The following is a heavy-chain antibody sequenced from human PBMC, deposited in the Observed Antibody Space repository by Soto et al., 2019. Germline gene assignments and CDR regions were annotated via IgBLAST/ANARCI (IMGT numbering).Heavy chain of an antibody. CDR3: AAGLVGATYSYYYYGMDV. D-gene: IGHD1-26*01. V-gene: IGHV1-24*01. CDR2: FDPEDGET. Sequence: GASVKVSCKVSGYTLTELSMHWVRQAPGKGLEWMGGFDPEDGETIYAQKFQGRVTMTEDTSTDTAYMELSSLRSEDTAVYYCAAGLVGATYSYYYYGMDVWGQGTTVTVSS. CDR1: GYTLTELS. J-gene: IGHJ6*02.